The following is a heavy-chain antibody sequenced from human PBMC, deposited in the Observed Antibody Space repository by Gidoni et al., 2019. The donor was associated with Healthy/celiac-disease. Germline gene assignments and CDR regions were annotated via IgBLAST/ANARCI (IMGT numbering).Heavy chain of an antibody. CDR2: ISSSSSYI. CDR3: ARDKCSGGSCYLVYYYGMDV. D-gene: IGHD2-15*01. J-gene: IGHJ6*02. CDR1: GFSLSSYS. Sequence: EVQLVESGGGLVKPGGSLRLSCAASGFSLSSYSMNWVRQAPGKGLEWVSSISSSSSYIYYADSVKGRFTISRDNAKNSLYLQMNSLRAEDTAVYYCARDKCSGGSCYLVYYYGMDVWGQGTTVTVSS. V-gene: IGHV3-21*01.